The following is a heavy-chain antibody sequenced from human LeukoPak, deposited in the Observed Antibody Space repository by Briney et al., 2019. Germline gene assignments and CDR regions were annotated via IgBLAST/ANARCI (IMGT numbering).Heavy chain of an antibody. CDR1: GFTFSDYY. V-gene: IGHV3-11*06. J-gene: IGHJ3*02. D-gene: IGHD2-2*01. CDR3: ARGRGYCSSTSCYERAFDI. CDR2: ISSSSSYT. Sequence: GGSLRLSCAASGFTFSDYYMSWIRQAPGKGLEWGSYISSSSSYTNYADSVKGRFTISRDNAKNSLYLQMNSLRAEDTAVYYCARGRGYCSSTSCYERAFDIWGQGTMVTVSS.